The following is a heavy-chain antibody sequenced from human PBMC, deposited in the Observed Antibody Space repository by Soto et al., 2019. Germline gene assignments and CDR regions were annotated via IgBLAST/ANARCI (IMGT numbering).Heavy chain of an antibody. V-gene: IGHV3-23*01. D-gene: IGHD6-13*01. CDR2: ISGSGGST. J-gene: IGHJ4*02. CDR3: AKLRGKQQPRENPLDY. Sequence: GGSLRLSCAASGFTFSSYAMSWVRQAPGKGLEWVSAISGSGGSTYYADSVKGRFTISRDNSKNTLYLQMNSLRAEDTAVYYCAKLRGKQQPRENPLDYWGQGTLVTVSS. CDR1: GFTFSSYA.